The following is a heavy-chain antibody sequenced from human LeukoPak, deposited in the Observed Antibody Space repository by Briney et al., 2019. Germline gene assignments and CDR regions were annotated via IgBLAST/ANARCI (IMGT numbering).Heavy chain of an antibody. J-gene: IGHJ3*02. V-gene: IGHV1-69*13. D-gene: IGHD6-13*01. Sequence: ASVKVSCKASGGTFSSYAISWVRQAPGQGLEWMGGIIPIFGTANYAQKFQGRVTITVDESTSTAYMELSRLRSDDTAVYYCARGDGSTKTPTHHDAFDIWGQGTMVTVSS. CDR1: GGTFSSYA. CDR3: ARGDGSTKTPTHHDAFDI. CDR2: IIPIFGTA.